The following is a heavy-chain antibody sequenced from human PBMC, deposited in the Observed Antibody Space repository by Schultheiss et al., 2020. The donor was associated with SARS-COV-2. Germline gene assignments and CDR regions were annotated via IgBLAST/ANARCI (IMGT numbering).Heavy chain of an antibody. V-gene: IGHV3-21*01. CDR3: ARDGYRRPDS. CDR1: GFTFSSYS. CDR2: ISSSSSYI. D-gene: IGHD5-24*01. J-gene: IGHJ4*02. Sequence: GESLKISCAASGFTFSSYSMNWVRQAPGKGLEWVSSISSSSSYIYYADSVKGRFTISRDNAKNSLYLQMNGLRGEDTAVYYCARDGYRRPDSWGQGTLVTVSS.